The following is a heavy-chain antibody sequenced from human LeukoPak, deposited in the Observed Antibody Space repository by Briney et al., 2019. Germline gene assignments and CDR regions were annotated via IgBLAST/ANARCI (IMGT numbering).Heavy chain of an antibody. CDR2: INTHTGNP. D-gene: IGHD3-10*01. J-gene: IGHJ4*02. CDR1: GYTFISYA. Sequence: ASVKVSCKASGYTFISYAMNWVRQAPGQGLEWMGWINTHTGNPTYAQGFTGRFVFSLDTSVSTAYLQISSLKAEDTAVYYCAREYIDPPLGDFDSASHIDYWGQGTLVTVSS. CDR3: AREYIDPPLGDFDSASHIDY. V-gene: IGHV7-4-1*02.